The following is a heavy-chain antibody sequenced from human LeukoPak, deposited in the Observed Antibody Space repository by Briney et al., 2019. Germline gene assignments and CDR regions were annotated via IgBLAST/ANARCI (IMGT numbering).Heavy chain of an antibody. V-gene: IGHV4-4*02. CDR1: GGSISNSNW. CDR2: IYYSGST. D-gene: IGHD3-22*01. CDR3: AREGSSGYPGED. Sequence: SETLSLTCAVSGGSISNSNWWNWVRQPPGKGLEWIGYIYYSGSTNYNPSLKSRVTISVDTSKNQFSLKLSSVTAAGTAVYYCAREGSSGYPGEDWGQGTLVTVSS. J-gene: IGHJ4*02.